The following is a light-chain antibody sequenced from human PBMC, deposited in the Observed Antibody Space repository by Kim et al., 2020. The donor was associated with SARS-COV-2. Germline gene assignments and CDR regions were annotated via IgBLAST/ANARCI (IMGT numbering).Light chain of an antibody. CDR2: KAS. CDR3: QQYNRYSLGT. V-gene: IGKV1-5*03. CDR1: QNTTNW. J-gene: IGKJ1*01. Sequence: SVGDRVTITCRASQNTTNWLAWYQQKPGKAPKVLIYKASSLESGVPSRFSGSGSGTEFTLTISSLQPDDFATYYCQQYNRYSLGTFGQGTKVDIK.